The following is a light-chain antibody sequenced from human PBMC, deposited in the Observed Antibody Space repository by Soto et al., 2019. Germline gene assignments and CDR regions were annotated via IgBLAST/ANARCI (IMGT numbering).Light chain of an antibody. CDR2: GAS. V-gene: IGKV3-15*01. J-gene: IGKJ4*01. CDR1: QSVSSN. Sequence: EIVMTHSPATLSVSPGERVTLSCRASQSVSSNLAWYQHKPGQAPRHLIFGASTRATGVPARFSGSGSGTEFTLTISSLQSEDFAVYYCQQYEEWPLTFGGGTKVEIK. CDR3: QQYEEWPLT.